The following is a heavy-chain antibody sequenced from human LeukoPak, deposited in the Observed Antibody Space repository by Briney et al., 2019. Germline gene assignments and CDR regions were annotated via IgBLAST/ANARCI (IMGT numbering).Heavy chain of an antibody. J-gene: IGHJ4*02. D-gene: IGHD6-13*01. Sequence: GASVKVSCKASGGTFSSYAISWLRQAPGQGLEWMGRIIPIFGTANYAQKFQGRVTITTDESTSTAYMELSSLRSEDTAVYYCATGYSSSWADYWGQGTLVTVSS. CDR2: IIPIFGTA. CDR1: GGTFSSYA. V-gene: IGHV1-69*05. CDR3: ATGYSSSWADY.